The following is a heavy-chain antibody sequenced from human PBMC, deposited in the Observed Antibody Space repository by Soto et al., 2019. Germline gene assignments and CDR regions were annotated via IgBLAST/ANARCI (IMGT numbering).Heavy chain of an antibody. J-gene: IGHJ4*02. CDR1: GGSISSYY. Sequence: PSETLSLTCTVSGGSISSYYWSWIRQPPGKGLEWIGYIYYSGSTNYNPSLKSRVTISVDTSKNQFSLKLSSVTAADTAVYYCARHGSLKGYCSSTSCYDFEYWGQGTMVTVSS. D-gene: IGHD2-2*01. CDR2: IYYSGST. V-gene: IGHV4-59*08. CDR3: ARHGSLKGYCSSTSCYDFEY.